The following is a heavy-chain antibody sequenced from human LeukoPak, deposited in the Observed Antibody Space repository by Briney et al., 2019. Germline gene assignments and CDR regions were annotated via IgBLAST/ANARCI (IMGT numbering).Heavy chain of an antibody. CDR3: AKDRRALGQYYFDY. J-gene: IGHJ4*02. V-gene: IGHV3-33*06. CDR2: IWYDGSNK. CDR1: GFTFSSYG. Sequence: GGSLRLSCAASGFTFSSYGMHWVRQAPGKGLEWVAVIWYDGSNKYYADSVKGRFTISRDNSKNTLYLQMNSLRAEDTAVYYCAKDRRALGQYYFDYWGQGTLVTVSS. D-gene: IGHD6-6*01.